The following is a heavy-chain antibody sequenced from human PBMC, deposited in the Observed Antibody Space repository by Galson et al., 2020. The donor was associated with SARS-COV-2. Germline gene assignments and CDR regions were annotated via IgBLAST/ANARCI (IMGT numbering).Heavy chain of an antibody. V-gene: IGHV3-9*01. CDR1: GFTFDDYA. CDR2: ISWNSGSI. CDR3: AKEIRRFGELPQPSTRDAFDI. J-gene: IGHJ3*02. D-gene: IGHD3-10*01. Sequence: LSCSASGFTFDDYAMHWVRQAPGKVLEWVSGISWNSGSIGYADSVKGRFTISRDNAKNSLYLQMNSLRAEDTALYYCAKEIRRFGELPQPSTRDAFDIWGQGTMFTVSS.